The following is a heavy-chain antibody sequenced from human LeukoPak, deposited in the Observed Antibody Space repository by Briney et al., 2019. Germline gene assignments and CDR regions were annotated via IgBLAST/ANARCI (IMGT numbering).Heavy chain of an antibody. D-gene: IGHD6-19*01. CDR1: GYTFIDYS. V-gene: IGHV5-51*01. CDR3: ATPGGSGWYEAANY. Sequence: GESLKISCKGSGYTFIDYSIAWVRQMPGKGLEWMGFIHPADSHTTYSPSFQGQVTFSADKSISTAYLQWSSLKASDTAMYYCATPGGSGWYEAANYWGQGTLVTVSS. CDR2: IHPADSHT. J-gene: IGHJ4*02.